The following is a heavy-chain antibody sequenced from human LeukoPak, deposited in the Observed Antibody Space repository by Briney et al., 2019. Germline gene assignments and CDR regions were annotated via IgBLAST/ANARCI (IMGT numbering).Heavy chain of an antibody. J-gene: IGHJ4*02. Sequence: PWASVKVSCKASGYTFTSYDINWVRQATGQGLEWMGWMNPNSGNTGYAQKFQGRVTMTRKTSISTAYMELSSLRSEDTAVYYCARAWGYYYDSSGYSSWGQGTLVTVSS. D-gene: IGHD3-22*01. CDR1: GYTFTSYD. V-gene: IGHV1-8*01. CDR3: ARAWGYYYDSSGYSS. CDR2: MNPNSGNT.